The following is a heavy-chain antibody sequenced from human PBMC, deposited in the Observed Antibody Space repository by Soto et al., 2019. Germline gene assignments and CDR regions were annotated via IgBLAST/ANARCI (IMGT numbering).Heavy chain of an antibody. CDR2: IYPSDSDT. CDR3: ARGGVSTRIFDY. CDR1: GYSFTTYW. D-gene: IGHD3-3*01. Sequence: PGESLKISCRGSGYSFTTYWIAWVRQMPGKGLELMGIIYPSDSDTRYRPSFQGQVTISADKSISSAYLQWSSLRASDTAMYYCARGGVSTRIFDYCGQGSPVTVSS. J-gene: IGHJ4*02. V-gene: IGHV5-51*01.